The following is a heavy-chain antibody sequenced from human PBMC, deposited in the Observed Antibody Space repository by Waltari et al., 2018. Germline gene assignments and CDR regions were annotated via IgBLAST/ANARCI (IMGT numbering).Heavy chain of an antibody. Sequence: EVQLVQSGAEVRKPGESLKISCMGSGYRFASYWIGWVRQMPGKGLEWMGILFPGDSDTSYSPSFQGHVTISADTSNSTAYLQLTNLKASDTAMYYCARHPLVWVASTQNAFDVWGQGTMVTVSS. V-gene: IGHV5-51*03. CDR3: ARHPLVWVASTQNAFDV. J-gene: IGHJ3*01. CDR1: GYRFASYW. CDR2: LFPGDSDT. D-gene: IGHD3-16*01.